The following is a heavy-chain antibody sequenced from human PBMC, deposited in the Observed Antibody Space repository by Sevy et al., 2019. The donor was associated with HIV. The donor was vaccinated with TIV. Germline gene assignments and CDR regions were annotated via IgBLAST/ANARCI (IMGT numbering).Heavy chain of an antibody. CDR2: LYYEGTT. Sequence: SETLSLTCGVSGGSISSISNYWGWIRQPPGRELEWIGSLYYEGTTYYNPSLQSRVRISGNTSKNLFSLDLTSVTAADTAVYYRASLSPFYHYMDVWGKGTTVTVSS. J-gene: IGHJ6*03. CDR3: ASLSPFYHYMDV. V-gene: IGHV4-39*01. CDR1: GGSISSISNY.